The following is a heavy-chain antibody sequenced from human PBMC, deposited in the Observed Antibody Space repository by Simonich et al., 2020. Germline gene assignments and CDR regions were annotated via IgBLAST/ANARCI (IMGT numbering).Heavy chain of an antibody. CDR2: IKQAGSEK. CDR3: SVKGQFTISRDNAKNSLYLQMNSLRAEDTAVYYGARDGLGTAYYYYMDV. Sequence: EVQLVESGGGLVQPGGALRLSCTASGFTFSSYWMSWVRQDPGQGLGWVANIKQAGSEKYNVDTLKGRLSMLRQATGRGVEWVANIKQNCSGKYYVDSVKGQFTISRDNAKNSLYLQMNSLRAEDTAVYYGARDGLGTAYYYYMDVWGKGTTVTVSS. CDR1: GFTFSSYW. D-gene: IGHD2-15*01. V-gene: IGHV3-7*01. J-gene: IGHJ6*03.